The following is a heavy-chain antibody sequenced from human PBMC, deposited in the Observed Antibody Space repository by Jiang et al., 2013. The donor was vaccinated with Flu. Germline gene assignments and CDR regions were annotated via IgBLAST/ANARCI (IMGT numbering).Heavy chain of an antibody. D-gene: IGHD3/OR15-3a*01. CDR3: AKDYFWAGKLDF. Sequence: VQLVESGGGLEQPGGSLRLSCAASGFTFSNFAMSWVRHVSGKGLEWVSGISADGGSTFYADSVKGRFTISRDNSRNTLSLQMDSLRVEDTALYFCAKDYFWAGKLDFWGQGTSVTVSS. V-gene: IGHV3-23*04. CDR2: ISADGGST. CDR1: GFTFSNFA. J-gene: IGHJ4*02.